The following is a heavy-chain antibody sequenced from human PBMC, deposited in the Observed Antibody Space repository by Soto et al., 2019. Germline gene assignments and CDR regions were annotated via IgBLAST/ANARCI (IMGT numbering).Heavy chain of an antibody. D-gene: IGHD6-13*01. Sequence: SVKVSCKASGGTFSSYAISWVRQAPGQGLEWMGGIIPIFGTANYAQKFQGRVTITADESTSTAYMELSSLRSEDTAVYYCARPPQYSSSWYYFDYWGQGTLVTVSS. CDR1: GGTFSSYA. CDR3: ARPPQYSSSWYYFDY. J-gene: IGHJ4*02. V-gene: IGHV1-69*13. CDR2: IIPIFGTA.